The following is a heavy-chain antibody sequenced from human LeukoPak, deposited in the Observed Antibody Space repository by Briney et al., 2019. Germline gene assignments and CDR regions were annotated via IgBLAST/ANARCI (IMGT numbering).Heavy chain of an antibody. Sequence: GGSLRLSCAASGFTFSSYAMSWVRQAPGKGLEWVSAISGSGGSTYYADSVKGRFTISRDNAKNSLYLQMNSLRAEDTAVYYCARMGYYGDYYFDYWGQGTLVTVSS. CDR1: GFTFSSYA. CDR2: ISGSGGST. V-gene: IGHV3-23*01. J-gene: IGHJ4*02. CDR3: ARMGYYGDYYFDY. D-gene: IGHD4-17*01.